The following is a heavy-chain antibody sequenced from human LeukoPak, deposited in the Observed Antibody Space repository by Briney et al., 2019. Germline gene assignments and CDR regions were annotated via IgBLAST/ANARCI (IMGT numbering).Heavy chain of an antibody. CDR2: IYYSGST. D-gene: IGHD2-21*01. V-gene: IGHV4-30-4*01. Sequence: PSETLSLTCSVSGGSISRGDYYWSWIRQPPGKGLEWIGYIYYSGSTYYNPSLKSRLTISVDTSKNQFSLKLSSVAAADTAVYYCVRGIAWFDPWGQGTLVTVSS. J-gene: IGHJ5*02. CDR1: GGSISRGDYY. CDR3: VRGIAWFDP.